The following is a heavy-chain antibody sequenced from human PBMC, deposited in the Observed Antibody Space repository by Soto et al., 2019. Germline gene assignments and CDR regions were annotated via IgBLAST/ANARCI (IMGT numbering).Heavy chain of an antibody. CDR1: RFAFSSYA. Sequence: EVQLLESGGGLVQPGGSLRLSCATSRFAFSSYAMSWVRQAPGKGLEWVSAIGGSGHSTFYADSVRGRFTISRDNSKNTRYLQMDSLRAEDTAFYYCAKGLGGSGAYNWFDPWGQGTLVTVSS. CDR2: IGGSGHST. D-gene: IGHD3-10*01. J-gene: IGHJ5*02. CDR3: AKGLGGSGAYNWFDP. V-gene: IGHV3-23*01.